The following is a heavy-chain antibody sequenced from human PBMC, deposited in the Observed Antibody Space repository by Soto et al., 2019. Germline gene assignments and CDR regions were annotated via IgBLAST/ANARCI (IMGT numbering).Heavy chain of an antibody. D-gene: IGHD3-10*01. J-gene: IGHJ5*02. Sequence: QVQLQESGPGLVKPSETLSLTCTVSGGSISSYYWSWIRQPPGKGLEWIGYIYYSRSTNYNPSLKSRVTISVDTSKNQFSLKLSSVTAADTAVYYCASSVPRLLWFGESHWFDPWGQGTLVTVSS. CDR2: IYYSRST. CDR3: ASSVPRLLWFGESHWFDP. CDR1: GGSISSYY. V-gene: IGHV4-59*08.